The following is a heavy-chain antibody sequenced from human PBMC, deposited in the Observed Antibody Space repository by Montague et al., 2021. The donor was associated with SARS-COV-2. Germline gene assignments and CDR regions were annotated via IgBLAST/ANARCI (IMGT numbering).Heavy chain of an antibody. D-gene: IGHD5-18*01. CDR3: ARGGGYSYGALDY. CDR2: IYFSGST. V-gene: IGHV4-59*08. Sequence: SETLSLTCTVSGVSISSYYWSWIRQPPGKGLEWIGCIYFSGSTNYNPSLKSRVTISVDTSKNQFSLKLSSVTAADTAVYYCARGGGYSYGALDYWGQGTLVTVSS. CDR1: GVSISSYY. J-gene: IGHJ4*02.